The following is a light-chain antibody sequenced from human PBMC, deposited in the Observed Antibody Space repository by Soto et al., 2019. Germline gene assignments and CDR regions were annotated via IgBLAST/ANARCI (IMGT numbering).Light chain of an antibody. V-gene: IGKV2-30*01. J-gene: IGKJ1*01. CDR1: QSLVYSDENTY. CDR3: MQGTHCPPWT. CDR2: RVS. Sequence: DVVMPQSPLSLSVTLGQPASISCRSSQSLVYSDENTYLHWFRQRPCQPPRRLIHRVSNRDSGVPDRFRGSGSGADFTLKISRVEAEDVGVYYCMQGTHCPPWTFGRGTKVEI.